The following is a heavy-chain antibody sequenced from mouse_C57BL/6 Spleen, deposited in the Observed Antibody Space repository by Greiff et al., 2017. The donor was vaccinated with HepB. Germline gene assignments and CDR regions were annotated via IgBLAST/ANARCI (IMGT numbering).Heavy chain of an antibody. J-gene: IGHJ2*01. V-gene: IGHV5-17*01. D-gene: IGHD2-14*01. CDR3: GRETYVYFDY. CDR1: GFTFSDYG. CDR2: ISSGSSTN. Sequence: EVQLVESGGGLVKPGGSLKLSCAASGFTFSDYGMHWVRQAPEKGLEWVAYISSGSSTNYYADTVKGRYTISEDNAKNTLFLQMTSLRSEDTAMYYCGRETYVYFDYWGQGTTLTVSS.